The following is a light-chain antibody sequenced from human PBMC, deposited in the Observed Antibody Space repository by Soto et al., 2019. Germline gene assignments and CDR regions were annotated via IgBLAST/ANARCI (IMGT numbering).Light chain of an antibody. CDR2: AAS. J-gene: IGKJ4*01. Sequence: DIQMTQSPSSLPVFVGDRVTITCRASQRIRRYVNWYQQKPGKAPELLIYAASNLQSGVPSRFSGSGSGTDFTLTISSLQPEDLGIFFCQQTFSAPLTFGGGTKVDIK. CDR3: QQTFSAPLT. CDR1: QRIRRY. V-gene: IGKV1-39*01.